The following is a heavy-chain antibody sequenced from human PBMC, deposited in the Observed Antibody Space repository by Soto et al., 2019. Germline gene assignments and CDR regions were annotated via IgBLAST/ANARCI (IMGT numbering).Heavy chain of an antibody. CDR2: ISSSSSYI. J-gene: IGHJ6*02. D-gene: IGHD2-2*01. CDR1: GFIFSSYS. CDR3: ARDYPAANAYYYYGMDV. V-gene: IGHV3-21*01. Sequence: PGGSLRLSCAASGFIFSSYSMNWVRQAPGKGLEWVSSISSSSSYIYYADSVKGRFTISRDNAKNSLYLQMNSLRAEDTAVYYCARDYPAANAYYYYGMDVWGQGTTVTVSS.